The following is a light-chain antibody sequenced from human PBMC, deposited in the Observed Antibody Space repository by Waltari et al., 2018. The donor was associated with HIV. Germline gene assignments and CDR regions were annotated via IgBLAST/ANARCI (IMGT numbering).Light chain of an antibody. CDR2: KDT. Sequence: SYDLTQPPSVSVSPGQTARIISSAHALSKQHTSLYQQKPGQAPVVVIDKDTQRPSGIPERFSGSSSGTIVTLTISGVQAEDEAVYYCQSADNTGTSVVFGGGTKLTVL. CDR3: QSADNTGTSVV. J-gene: IGLJ2*01. CDR1: ALSKQH. V-gene: IGLV3-25*03.